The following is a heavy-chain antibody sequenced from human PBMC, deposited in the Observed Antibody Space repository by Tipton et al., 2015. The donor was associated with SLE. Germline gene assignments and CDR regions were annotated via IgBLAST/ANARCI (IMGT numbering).Heavy chain of an antibody. CDR1: GGSISNYY. Sequence: TLSLTCTVSGGSISNYYCHWIRQSPGKGLEWIGYIYQSGLTALNPSLESRITLSIDTSRNQFSLKLTSMSAADTAVYYCARESAQGLDYWGQGTLVTVSS. CDR3: ARESAQGLDY. V-gene: IGHV4-59*12. J-gene: IGHJ4*02. CDR2: IYQSGLT.